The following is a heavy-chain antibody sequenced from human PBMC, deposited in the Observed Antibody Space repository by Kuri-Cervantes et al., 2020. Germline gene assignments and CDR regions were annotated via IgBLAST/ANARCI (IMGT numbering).Heavy chain of an antibody. Sequence: GSLKISCAASGFTFSSYSMNWVRQAPGKGLEWVSSISSSSSYIYCADSVKGRFTISRDNAKNSLYLQMNSLRAEDTAVYYCARDANVYYYYGMDVWGQGTTVTVSS. J-gene: IGHJ6*02. CDR1: GFTFSSYS. CDR2: ISSSSSYI. CDR3: ARDANVYYYYGMDV. V-gene: IGHV3-21*01.